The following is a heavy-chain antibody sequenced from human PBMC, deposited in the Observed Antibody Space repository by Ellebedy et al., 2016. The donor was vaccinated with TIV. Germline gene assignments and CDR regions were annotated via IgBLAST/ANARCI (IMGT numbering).Heavy chain of an antibody. CDR3: ARVKYDSSPFYAH. J-gene: IGHJ4*02. V-gene: IGHV2-5*01. D-gene: IGHD3-22*01. CDR2: IYWNDDK. CDR1: GFPLSTSGLG. Sequence: SGPTLVKPTETLTLTCTFSGFPLSTSGLGVGWIRQPPGKALEWLTLIYWNDDKTYNASLKTRLTITKYTSKDQVVLTMTNMDPMDTATDYCARVKYDSSPFYAHWGQGTLVTVSS.